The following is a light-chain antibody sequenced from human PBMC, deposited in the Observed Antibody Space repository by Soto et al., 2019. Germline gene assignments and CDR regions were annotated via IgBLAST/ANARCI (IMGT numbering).Light chain of an antibody. Sequence: QSALPQPASVSGSPGPAITISCTGTSSDVGGYNYVSWYHQHPGKAPKLMIYDVTNRPSGVSNRFSGSKSGNTASLTISGLQAEDEADYYCSSYTSSSSLVVFGGGTKLTVL. CDR3: SSYTSSSSLVV. J-gene: IGLJ2*01. V-gene: IGLV2-14*01. CDR2: DVT. CDR1: SSDVGGYNY.